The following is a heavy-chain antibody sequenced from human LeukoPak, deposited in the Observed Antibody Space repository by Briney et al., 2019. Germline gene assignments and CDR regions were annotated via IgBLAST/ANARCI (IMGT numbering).Heavy chain of an antibody. J-gene: IGHJ4*02. Sequence: PGGSLRLSCAASGFTFSSYAMSWVRQAPGKGLEWVSAISGSGGSTYYADSVKGRFTISRDNSKNTLYLQMNSLRADDTAVYYCAKDAYYGSGSYYPVSFDYWGQGTLVTVSS. D-gene: IGHD3-10*01. V-gene: IGHV3-23*01. CDR2: ISGSGGST. CDR1: GFTFSSYA. CDR3: AKDAYYGSGSYYPVSFDY.